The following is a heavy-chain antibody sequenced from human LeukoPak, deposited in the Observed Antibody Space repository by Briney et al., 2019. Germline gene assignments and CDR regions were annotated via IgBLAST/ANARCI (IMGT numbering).Heavy chain of an antibody. CDR2: ISGSGGST. CDR3: APARLLNWFDP. Sequence: GGSLRLSCAASGFTFSSYAMSWVRQAPGKGLEWVSAISGSGGSTYYADSVKGRFTISRDNSKNTLYLQMNSLGAEDTAVYYCAPARLLNWFDPWGQGTLVTVSS. J-gene: IGHJ5*02. CDR1: GFTFSSYA. D-gene: IGHD3-10*01. V-gene: IGHV3-23*01.